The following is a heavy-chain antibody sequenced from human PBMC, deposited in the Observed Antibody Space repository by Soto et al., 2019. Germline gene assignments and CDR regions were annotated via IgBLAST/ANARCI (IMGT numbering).Heavy chain of an antibody. CDR2: INPNSGGT. V-gene: IGHV1-2*02. D-gene: IGHD4-4*01. J-gene: IGHJ6*02. CDR1: GYTFTGYY. Sequence: ASVKVSCKASGYTFTGYYMHCVRQAPGQGLEWMGWINPNSGGTNYAQKFQGRVTMTRDTSISTAYMELSRLRSDDTAVYYCAREAVYYYYGMDVWGQGTTVTVSS. CDR3: AREAVYYYYGMDV.